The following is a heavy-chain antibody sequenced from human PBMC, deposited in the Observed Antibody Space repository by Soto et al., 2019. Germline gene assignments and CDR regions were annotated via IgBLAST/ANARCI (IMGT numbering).Heavy chain of an antibody. Sequence: GGSLRLSCAASGFTFSNAWMSWVRQAPGKGLEWVGRIKSKTDGGTTDYAAPVKGRFTISRDDSKNTLYLQMNSLKTEDTAVYYCTTRSSNQIMDSNGYHHGEVDYWGQGTLVTVSS. CDR1: GFTFSNAW. CDR2: IKSKTDGGTT. V-gene: IGHV3-15*01. CDR3: TTRSSNQIMDSNGYHHGEVDY. J-gene: IGHJ4*02. D-gene: IGHD3-22*01.